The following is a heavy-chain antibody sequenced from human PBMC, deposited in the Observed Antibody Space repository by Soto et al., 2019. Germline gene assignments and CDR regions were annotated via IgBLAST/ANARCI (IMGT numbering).Heavy chain of an antibody. CDR2: IVPLSGTP. CDR3: ARDWRQMSRGGFFDY. CDR1: GGNPNGYS. Sequence: QVRLVQSGAEVKKAGSSVKLSCKVSGGNPNGYSIAWVRQAPGQGLQWLGTIVPLSGTPNHAQEFQARVTITADTSTNTAYLELSSLRSEDTAMYYCARDWRQMSRGGFFDYWGQGSLVTISS. J-gene: IGHJ4*02. D-gene: IGHD3-16*01. V-gene: IGHV1-69*06.